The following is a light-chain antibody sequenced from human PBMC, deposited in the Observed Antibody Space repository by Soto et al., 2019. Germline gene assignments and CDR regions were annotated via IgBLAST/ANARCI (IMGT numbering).Light chain of an antibody. CDR2: SNN. CDR3: AAWDDSLNGYVV. V-gene: IGLV1-44*01. J-gene: IGLJ2*01. Sequence: QSVLTQPPSASGTPGQRVTISCSGSSSNIGSNTVNWYQQLPGTAPKLLIYSNNQRPSGVPDRFSGSKSGTSASLAISGLQSEDEADYYCAAWDDSLNGYVVFGRGTQLTVL. CDR1: SSNIGSNT.